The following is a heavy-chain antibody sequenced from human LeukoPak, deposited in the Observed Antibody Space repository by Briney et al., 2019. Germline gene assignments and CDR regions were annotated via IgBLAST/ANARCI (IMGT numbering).Heavy chain of an antibody. CDR1: GFTFSSYS. J-gene: IGHJ3*02. CDR2: ISSGSSYI. Sequence: GGSLRLSCAASGFTFSSYSMNWVRQAPGKGLEWVSSISSGSSYIYYADSVKGRFTISRDNAKNSLYLQMNSLRAEDTAVYYCARDGGDSDAFDIWGQGTMVTVSS. D-gene: IGHD3-16*01. V-gene: IGHV3-21*01. CDR3: ARDGGDSDAFDI.